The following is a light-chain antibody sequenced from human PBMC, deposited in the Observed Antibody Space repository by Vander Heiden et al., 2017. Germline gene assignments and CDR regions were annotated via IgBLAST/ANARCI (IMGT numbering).Light chain of an antibody. V-gene: IGLV1-40*01. CDR2: GNN. Sequence: QSVLTQPPPVSGAPGQRVTISCTGSSSNIGAGYDVHWYQQLPGTAPKLLIYGNNNRPSGVPDRFSGSKSGTSASLAITGLQAEDEADYYCQSYDTGLNGHWVLGGGTKLTVL. J-gene: IGLJ3*02. CDR3: QSYDTGLNGHWV. CDR1: SSNIGAGYD.